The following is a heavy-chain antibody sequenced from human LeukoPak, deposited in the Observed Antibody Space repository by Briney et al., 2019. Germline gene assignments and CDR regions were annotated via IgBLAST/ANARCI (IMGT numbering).Heavy chain of an antibody. Sequence: GSSVKVSCKASGGTFSSYAISWVRQAPGQGLEWMGGIIPIFGTANYAQKFQGRVTITTDESTSTAYMELSSLRSEDTAVYYCATLGHDYTSAAYDYWGQGTLVTVSS. CDR1: GGTFSSYA. V-gene: IGHV1-69*05. D-gene: IGHD4-11*01. CDR2: IIPIFGTA. CDR3: ATLGHDYTSAAYDY. J-gene: IGHJ4*02.